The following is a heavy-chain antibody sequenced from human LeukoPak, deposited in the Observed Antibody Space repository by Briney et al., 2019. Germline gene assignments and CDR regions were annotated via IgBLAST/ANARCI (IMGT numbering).Heavy chain of an antibody. CDR3: ARARWQDIVVVPAAGLSYWFGP. Sequence: ASVKVSCKASGYTFTSYDINWVRQATGQGLEWMGWMNPNSDNTGYAQKFQGRVTITRNTSISTAYMELSSLRSEDTAVYYCARARWQDIVVVPAAGLSYWFGPWGQGTLVTVSS. V-gene: IGHV1-8*01. CDR1: GYTFTSYD. J-gene: IGHJ5*02. CDR2: MNPNSDNT. D-gene: IGHD2-2*01.